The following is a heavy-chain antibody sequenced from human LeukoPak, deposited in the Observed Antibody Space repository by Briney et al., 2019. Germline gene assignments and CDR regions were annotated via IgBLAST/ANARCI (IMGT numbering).Heavy chain of an antibody. D-gene: IGHD2-15*01. J-gene: IGHJ3*02. V-gene: IGHV1-24*01. Sequence: GETIYAQKFQGRVTMTEDTSTDTAYMELSSLRSEDTAVYYCATGFPDGRWVPVVAAIGAFDIWGQGTMVTVSS. CDR3: ATGFPDGRWVPVVAAIGAFDI. CDR2: GET.